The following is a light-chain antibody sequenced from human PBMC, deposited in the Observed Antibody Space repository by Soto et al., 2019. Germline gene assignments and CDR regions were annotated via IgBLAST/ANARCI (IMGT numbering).Light chain of an antibody. CDR3: QSYDSSLSEDV. J-gene: IGLJ1*01. V-gene: IGLV1-40*01. Sequence: QSVLTQPPSVSGAPGQRVTISCTGSSSNIGAGYDVHWYQQLPGTAPKLPIYGNSNRPSGVPDRFSGSKSGTSASLAITGLQAEDEADYYCQSYDSSLSEDVFGTGTKLTVL. CDR2: GNS. CDR1: SSNIGAGYD.